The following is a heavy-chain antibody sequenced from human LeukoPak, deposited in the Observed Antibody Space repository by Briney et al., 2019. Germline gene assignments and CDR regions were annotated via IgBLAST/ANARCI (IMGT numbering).Heavy chain of an antibody. CDR1: GFTFSRYG. J-gene: IGHJ4*02. CDR3: ATYCSSTSCLDY. Sequence: GRSLRLSCAASGFTFSRYGMHWVRQAPGKGLAGVAVISYDGSNKYYADSVKGRFTISRDNSKNTLYLQMNSLRAEDTAVYYCATYCSSTSCLDYWGQGTLVTVSS. D-gene: IGHD2-2*01. V-gene: IGHV3-30*03. CDR2: ISYDGSNK.